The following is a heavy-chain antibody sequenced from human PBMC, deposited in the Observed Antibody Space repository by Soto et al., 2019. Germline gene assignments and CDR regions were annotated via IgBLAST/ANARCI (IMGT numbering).Heavy chain of an antibody. D-gene: IGHD3-22*01. V-gene: IGHV4-4*02. Sequence: QVQLQESGPELVKPSGTLSLTCAVSGGSISSSNWWSWVRQPPGKGLEWIGEIYHSGITNYNPSLKSRVTISVDTSKNQSSPKPSAVTAADTAVYYCARFHDSRASEGNWFDPWGQGTLVTVSS. CDR2: IYHSGIT. J-gene: IGHJ5*02. CDR1: GGSISSSNW. CDR3: ARFHDSRASEGNWFDP.